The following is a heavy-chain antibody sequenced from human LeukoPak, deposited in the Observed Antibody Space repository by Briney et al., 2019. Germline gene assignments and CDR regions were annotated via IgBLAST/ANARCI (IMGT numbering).Heavy chain of an antibody. CDR3: ARGVYSSSWYLLGC. V-gene: IGHV1-24*01. D-gene: IGHD6-13*01. CDR2: FDPEDGET. J-gene: IGHJ4*02. Sequence: ASVKVSCKVSGYTLTELSMHWVRQAPGKGLEWMGGFDPEDGETIYAQKFQGRVTMTEDTSTDTAYMELSSLRSEDMAVYYCARGVYSSSWYLLGCWGQGTLVTVSS. CDR1: GYTLTELS.